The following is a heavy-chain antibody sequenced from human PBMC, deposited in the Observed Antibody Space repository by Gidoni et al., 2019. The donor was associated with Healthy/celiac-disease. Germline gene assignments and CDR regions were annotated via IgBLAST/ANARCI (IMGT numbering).Heavy chain of an antibody. CDR2: ISYDGSNK. CDR3: AKDSMVTSYYYYYGMDV. Sequence: QVQLVESGGGVVQPGRSLRLSCAASGFTFSRYGMHWVRQAPGKGLEWVAVISYDGSNKYYADSVKGRFTISRDNSKNTLYLQMNSLRAEDTAVYYCAKDSMVTSYYYYYGMDVWGRGTTVTVSS. V-gene: IGHV3-30*18. CDR1: GFTFSRYG. J-gene: IGHJ6*02. D-gene: IGHD5-18*01.